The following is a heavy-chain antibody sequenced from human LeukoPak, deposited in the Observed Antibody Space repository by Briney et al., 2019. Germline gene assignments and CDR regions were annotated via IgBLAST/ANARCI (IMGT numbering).Heavy chain of an antibody. CDR3: ARDLGYDFWSGGGAWFDY. J-gene: IGHJ4*02. CDR1: GGSISSYY. Sequence: PSETLSLTCTVSGGSISSYYWSWIRQPPGKGLEWMGYIYYSGSTNYNPSLKSRVTISVDTSKIQFSLKLSSVTAADTAVYYCARDLGYDFWSGGGAWFDYWGQGTLVTVSS. D-gene: IGHD3-3*01. V-gene: IGHV4-59*01. CDR2: IYYSGST.